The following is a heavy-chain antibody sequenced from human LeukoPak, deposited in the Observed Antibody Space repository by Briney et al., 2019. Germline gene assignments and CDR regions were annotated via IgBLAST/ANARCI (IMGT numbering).Heavy chain of an antibody. J-gene: IGHJ3*02. CDR1: GYSFTSYW. Sequence: GESLKISCKGSGYSFTSYWIGWVRQMPGKGLEWMGIIYPGDSDTRYSPSFQGQVTISADKSISTAYLQWSSLKASDTAMYYCAKRHDYGGNSYDAFDIWGQGTVVTVSS. CDR2: IYPGDSDT. D-gene: IGHD4-23*01. CDR3: AKRHDYGGNSYDAFDI. V-gene: IGHV5-51*01.